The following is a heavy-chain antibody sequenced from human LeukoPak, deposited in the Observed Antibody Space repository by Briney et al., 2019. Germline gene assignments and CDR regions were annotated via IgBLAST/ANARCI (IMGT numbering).Heavy chain of an antibody. CDR3: ARYRGDYGDYPYRYFDL. CDR1: GYFISLGYY. D-gene: IGHD4-17*01. V-gene: IGHV4-38-2*01. CDR2: MYHSGNT. Sequence: ASETLSLIYALSGYFISLGYYWGSIRQPPGTGLGWIGRMYHSGNTYYNPSLKSRVTISVDTSKHQFSLKLSSVTAADTAVYYCARYRGDYGDYPYRYFDLWGRGTLVSVPS. J-gene: IGHJ2*01.